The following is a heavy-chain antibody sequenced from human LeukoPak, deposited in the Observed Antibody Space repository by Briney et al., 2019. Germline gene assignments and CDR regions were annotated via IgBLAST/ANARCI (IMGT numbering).Heavy chain of an antibody. CDR1: GGTFSSYA. V-gene: IGHV1-69*04. Sequence: SVKVSCKASGGTFSSYAISWVRQAPGQGLEWMGRIIPILGIANYAQKFQGRVTITADKSTSTAYMELSSLRSEDTAVYYCARYSSSSGGDYFDYWGQGTLVTVSS. CDR2: IIPILGIA. J-gene: IGHJ4*02. CDR3: ARYSSSSGGDYFDY. D-gene: IGHD6-6*01.